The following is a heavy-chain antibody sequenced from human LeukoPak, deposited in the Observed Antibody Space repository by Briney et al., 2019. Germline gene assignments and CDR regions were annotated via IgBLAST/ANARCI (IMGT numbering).Heavy chain of an antibody. Sequence: QPGGSLRLSCAASGFTFSSYAMSWVRQAPGKGLEWVSAISGSGGSTYYADSVKGRFTISRDNAKNSLYLQMNSLRAEDTAVYYCARELPDFDWSPFDYWGQGTLVTVSS. V-gene: IGHV3-23*01. CDR1: GFTFSSYA. D-gene: IGHD3-9*01. J-gene: IGHJ4*02. CDR2: ISGSGGST. CDR3: ARELPDFDWSPFDY.